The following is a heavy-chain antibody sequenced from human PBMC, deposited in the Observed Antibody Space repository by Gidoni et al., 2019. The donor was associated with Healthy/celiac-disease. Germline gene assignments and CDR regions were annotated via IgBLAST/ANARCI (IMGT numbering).Heavy chain of an antibody. CDR3: ARHVKFSGDFDY. J-gene: IGHJ4*02. Sequence: QLQLQESGPGLVKPSETLSLTCTVSDGSISSSSYYWGWIRQPPGKGLGWIGSIYYSGSTYYNPSLKSRVTISVDTSKNQFSLKLSSVTAADTAVYYCARHVKFSGDFDYWGQGTLVTVSS. CDR1: DGSISSSSYY. V-gene: IGHV4-39*01. D-gene: IGHD3-3*02. CDR2: IYYSGST.